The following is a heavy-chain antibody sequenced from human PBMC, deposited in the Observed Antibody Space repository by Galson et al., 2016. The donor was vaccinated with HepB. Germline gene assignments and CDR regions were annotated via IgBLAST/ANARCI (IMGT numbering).Heavy chain of an antibody. Sequence: SLRLSCAASGFTFKNYGIHWVRQAPGKGLEWVSIIWHDGSEKYYAGSVKGRFTISRDNSKNTVYLEMNSLRDEDTAVYYFARDRPSSCKGGSCYGQAFDLGGRGTVVVVSS. J-gene: IGHJ2*01. CDR2: IWHDGSEK. D-gene: IGHD2-15*01. V-gene: IGHV3-33*01. CDR3: ARDRPSSCKGGSCYGQAFDL. CDR1: GFTFKNYG.